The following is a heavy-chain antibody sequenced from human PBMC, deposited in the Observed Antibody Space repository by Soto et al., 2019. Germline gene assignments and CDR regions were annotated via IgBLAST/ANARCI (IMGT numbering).Heavy chain of an antibody. Sequence: QVQLVESGGGVVQPGMSLRLSCAASGVTFSNYAMHWVRQAPGKGLEWVADISYHGTEKGDADSVKGGFTSSRDNSKKRLDVRMGRQITEDVGVYYCAKDIGGVDTGNYGMADWGEGSTVIVTS. J-gene: IGHJ6*04. CDR1: GVTFSNYA. V-gene: IGHV3-30*18. CDR2: ISYHGTEK. D-gene: IGHD5-18*01. CDR3: AKDIGGVDTGNYGMAD.